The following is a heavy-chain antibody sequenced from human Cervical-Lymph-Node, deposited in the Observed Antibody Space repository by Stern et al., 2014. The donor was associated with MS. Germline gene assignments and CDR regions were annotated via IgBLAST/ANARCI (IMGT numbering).Heavy chain of an antibody. CDR1: GGSISSGDYY. CDR3: ASANCSSTSCPNWFDP. J-gene: IGHJ5*02. Sequence: QVQLQESGPGLVKPSQTLSLTCTVSGGSISSGDYYWSWIRQPPGKGLEWIGYIYYSGSTYYNPSLKSRVTISVDTSKNQFSLKLSSVTVADTAVYYCASANCSSTSCPNWFDPWGQGTLVTVSS. CDR2: IYYSGST. V-gene: IGHV4-30-4*01. D-gene: IGHD2-2*01.